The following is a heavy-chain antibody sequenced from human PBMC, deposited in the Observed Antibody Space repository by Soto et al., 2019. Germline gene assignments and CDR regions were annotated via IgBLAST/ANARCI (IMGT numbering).Heavy chain of an antibody. D-gene: IGHD4-4*01. Sequence: QVQLQESGPGLVKPSETLSLTCTVSGGSINGYFWSWTRQPAGKGLEWIGRIYTNGGTNYNPSLKRRGAMSIDASKNQFSLMLTSVTSADTAVYYCAREGTDYSGYYYGMDVWGQGSTVTVSS. CDR2: IYTNGGT. CDR1: GGSINGYF. V-gene: IGHV4-4*07. J-gene: IGHJ6*02. CDR3: AREGTDYSGYYYGMDV.